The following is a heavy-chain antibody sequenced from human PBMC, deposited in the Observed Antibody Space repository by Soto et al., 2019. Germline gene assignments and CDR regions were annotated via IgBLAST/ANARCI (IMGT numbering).Heavy chain of an antibody. V-gene: IGHV3-30*18. Sequence: GGSLRLSCAASGFTFSSYGMHWVRQAPGKGLEWVAVISYDGSNKYYADSVKGRFTISRDNSKNTLYLQMNSLRAEDTAVYYCAKVRISLVEEDGMDVWGQGTTVTVSS. CDR2: ISYDGSNK. CDR3: AKVRISLVEEDGMDV. CDR1: GFTFSSYG. J-gene: IGHJ6*02. D-gene: IGHD2-2*01.